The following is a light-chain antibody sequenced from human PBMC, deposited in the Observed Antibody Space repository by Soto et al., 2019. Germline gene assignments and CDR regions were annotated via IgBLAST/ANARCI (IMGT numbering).Light chain of an antibody. Sequence: QSVLTQPASVSGSPGQSITISCTGTSSDVGGYNYVSWYQQHPGKAPKLMIYDVSNLPSGVSNRFSGSKSGNTASLTFSGLQAEDEADYYCSSYTSSSLHVFGTGTKVTVL. V-gene: IGLV2-14*03. CDR1: SSDVGGYNY. CDR3: SSYTSSSLHV. CDR2: DVS. J-gene: IGLJ1*01.